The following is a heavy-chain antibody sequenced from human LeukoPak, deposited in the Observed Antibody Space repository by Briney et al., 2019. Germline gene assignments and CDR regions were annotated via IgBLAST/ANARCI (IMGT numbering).Heavy chain of an antibody. J-gene: IGHJ6*03. V-gene: IGHV1-69*01. CDR1: GGTFSSYA. CDR2: IIPIFGTA. Sequence: GASVKVSCKASGGTFSSYAISWVRQAPGQGLEWMGGIIPIFGTANYAQKFQGRVTITADESTSTAYMELSSLRSEDTAVYYCARVWEAVARTRYYYYFYMDVWGKGTTVTVSS. D-gene: IGHD6-19*01. CDR3: ARVWEAVARTRYYYYFYMDV.